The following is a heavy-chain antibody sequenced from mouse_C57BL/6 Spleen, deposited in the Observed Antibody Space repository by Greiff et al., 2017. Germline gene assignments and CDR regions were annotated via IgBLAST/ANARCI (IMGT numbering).Heavy chain of an antibody. V-gene: IGHV1-50*01. Sequence: QVQLQQPGAELVKPGASVKLSCKASGYTFTSYWMQWVKQRPGQGLEWIGEIDPSDSYTNYNQKFKGKAPLTVDTSSSTAYMQLSSLTSEDSAVYYCARDDYEDYWGQGTTLTVSS. J-gene: IGHJ2*01. CDR3: ARDDYEDY. CDR2: IDPSDSYT. CDR1: GYTFTSYW. D-gene: IGHD2-4*01.